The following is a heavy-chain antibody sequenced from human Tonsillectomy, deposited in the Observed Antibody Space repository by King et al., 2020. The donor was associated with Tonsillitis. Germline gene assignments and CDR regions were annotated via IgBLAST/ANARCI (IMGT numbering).Heavy chain of an antibody. D-gene: IGHD5-12*01. J-gene: IGHJ4*02. Sequence: DVQLVESGGGLEKPGRSLRLSCTTSGFTFGDYAMSWFRQAPGKGLEWVGFIRGKPYGGTTEYAASVKGRFTISRDDSKSIAYLQINSLKTEDTAVYYCTRDPLRGGYSGYKSYYFDYWGQGTLVTVSS. V-gene: IGHV3-49*05. CDR2: IRGKPYGGTT. CDR3: TRDPLRGGYSGYKSYYFDY. CDR1: GFTFGDYA.